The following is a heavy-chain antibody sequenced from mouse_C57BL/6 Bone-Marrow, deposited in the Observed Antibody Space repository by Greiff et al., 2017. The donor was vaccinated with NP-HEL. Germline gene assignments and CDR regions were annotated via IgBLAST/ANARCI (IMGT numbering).Heavy chain of an antibody. CDR2: IYPGSGST. J-gene: IGHJ2*01. CDR1: GYTFTSYW. V-gene: IGHV1-55*01. CDR3: ARWLLRYCDY. Sequence: QVQLKQSGAELVKPGASVKMSCKASGYTFTSYWITWVKQRPGQGLEWIGDIYPGSGSTNYNEKFKSKATLTVDTSSSTAYMQLSSLTSEDSAVYYCARWLLRYCDYWGQGTTLTVSS. D-gene: IGHD2-3*01.